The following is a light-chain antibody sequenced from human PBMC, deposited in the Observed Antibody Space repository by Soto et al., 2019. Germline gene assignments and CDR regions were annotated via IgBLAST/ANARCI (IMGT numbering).Light chain of an antibody. J-gene: IGKJ4*01. CDR2: DAS. Sequence: DHQMTPPPSPPSSTRRDRGTNTFQASQDISNYLNWYQHKPGKAPKILIYDASTLETGVPSRFSGSGSGTDFTFTISSLQPEDIATYYCLQFHNLPTFGGGTKVDI. CDR1: QDISNY. V-gene: IGKV1-33*01. CDR3: LQFHNLPT.